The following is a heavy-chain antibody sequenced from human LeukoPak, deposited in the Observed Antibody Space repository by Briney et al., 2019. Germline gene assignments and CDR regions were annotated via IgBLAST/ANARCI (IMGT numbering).Heavy chain of an antibody. J-gene: IGHJ4*02. V-gene: IGHV3-69-1*01. D-gene: IGHD2-2*01. CDR1: GFDFGGAC. CDR2: ISGGGETT. Sequence: GGSLRLSCATSGFDFGGACGMGWVRQAPEKGLEWVSTISGGGETTHYADSVKGRFTISRDNAKNSLYLQMNSLRAEDTAVYYCARAGGVVPAHDYWGQGTLVTVSS. CDR3: ARAGGVVPAHDY.